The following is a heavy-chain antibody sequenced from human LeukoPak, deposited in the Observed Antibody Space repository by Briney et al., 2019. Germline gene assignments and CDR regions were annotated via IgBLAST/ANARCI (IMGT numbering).Heavy chain of an antibody. CDR3: ARAPGERSGLDYWFDP. V-gene: IGHV1-2*06. CDR2: INPNSGGT. D-gene: IGHD6-19*01. CDR1: GYTFTGYY. J-gene: IGHJ5*02. Sequence: ASVKVSCKASGYTFTGYYMHWVRQAPGQGLEWMGRINPNSGGTNYAQKFQGRVTMTRDTSISTAYMELSRLRSDDTAVYYCARAPGERSGLDYWFDPWGQGTLVTASS.